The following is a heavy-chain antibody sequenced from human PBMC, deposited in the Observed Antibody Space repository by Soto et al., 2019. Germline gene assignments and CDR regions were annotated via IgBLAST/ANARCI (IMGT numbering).Heavy chain of an antibody. V-gene: IGHV1-69*13. Sequence: SVKVSCKASGGTFCSHGIAWVRQAPGQGLEWMGGLIAMLGTPTYARKVQGRATITADESLTSSYLELRSLRSEDTAVYFCARGAMANFDYWGQGTVVTVSS. CDR2: LIAMLGTP. D-gene: IGHD5-18*01. J-gene: IGHJ4*02. CDR1: GGTFCSHG. CDR3: ARGAMANFDY.